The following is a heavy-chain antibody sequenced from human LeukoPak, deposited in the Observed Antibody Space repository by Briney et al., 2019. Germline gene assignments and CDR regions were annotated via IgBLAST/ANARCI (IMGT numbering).Heavy chain of an antibody. Sequence: SETLSLACTVSGGSISSYYWSWIRQPPGKGLEWIGYIYYSGSTNYNSSLKSRVTISVDTSKNQFSLKPSSVTAADTAVYYCARGYRYGSGSYHWFDPWGQGTLVTVSS. CDR2: IYYSGST. J-gene: IGHJ5*02. CDR1: GGSISSYY. D-gene: IGHD3-10*01. V-gene: IGHV4-59*01. CDR3: ARGYRYGSGSYHWFDP.